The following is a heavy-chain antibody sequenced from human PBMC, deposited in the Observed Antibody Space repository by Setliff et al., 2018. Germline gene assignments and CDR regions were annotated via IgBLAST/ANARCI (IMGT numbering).Heavy chain of an antibody. Sequence: GGSLRLSCAASGFTFSSYSFSWVRQAPGKGLEWVSFISDRNDYSFYADSVKGRFTISRDNAKNTLYLQLTSLRAEDTAVYYCVREYSSGWYYFDYWGQGTLVTVSS. CDR1: GFTFSSYS. D-gene: IGHD6-19*01. V-gene: IGHV3-21*01. CDR2: ISDRNDYS. CDR3: VREYSSGWYYFDY. J-gene: IGHJ4*02.